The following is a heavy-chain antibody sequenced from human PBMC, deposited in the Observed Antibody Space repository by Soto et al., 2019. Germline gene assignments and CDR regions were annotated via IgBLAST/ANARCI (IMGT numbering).Heavy chain of an antibody. J-gene: IGHJ4*02. CDR3: AKERLGRGIDY. D-gene: IGHD3-10*01. V-gene: IGHV3-23*01. CDR2: VNNGGGGT. CDR1: GFTFSNYA. Sequence: EVLLLDSGGGLVQPGGSLRLSCAASGFTFSNYAMTWVRQAPGKGPAWISTVNNGGGGTYYADSVKGRFTISRDNSKNTLYLQVSSLRAEDTAVYYCAKERLGRGIDYWGQGIQVTVSS.